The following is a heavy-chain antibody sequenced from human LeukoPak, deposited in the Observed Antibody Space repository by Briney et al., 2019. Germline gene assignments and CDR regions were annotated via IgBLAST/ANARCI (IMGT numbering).Heavy chain of an antibody. V-gene: IGHV4-59*13. CDR1: GRSLSSYY. Sequence: PSETLSLXCTLSGRSLSSYYGSWIRQPPGKGREWIGYIYYCGSHNYHRSLKSRVTISVDTSKNQFSLKMSSVTAADTAVYYCARVLGTTNSPYDAFDSWGQGTMVTVSS. D-gene: IGHD1-7*01. CDR2: IYYCGSH. J-gene: IGHJ3*02. CDR3: ARVLGTTNSPYDAFDS.